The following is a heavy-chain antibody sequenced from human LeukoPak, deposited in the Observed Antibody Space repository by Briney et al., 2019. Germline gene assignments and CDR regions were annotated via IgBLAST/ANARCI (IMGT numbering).Heavy chain of an antibody. V-gene: IGHV1-2*02. Sequence: ASVKVSCKASGYTFTGYYMHWVRQAPGQGLEWMGWINPNSGGTNYAQKFQGRVTMTRDTSVSTAYMELSRLRSDDTAVYYCARRGYSYGYHYYYYGMDVWGQGTLVTVSS. D-gene: IGHD5-18*01. CDR2: INPNSGGT. CDR1: GYTFTGYY. J-gene: IGHJ6*02. CDR3: ARRGYSYGYHYYYYGMDV.